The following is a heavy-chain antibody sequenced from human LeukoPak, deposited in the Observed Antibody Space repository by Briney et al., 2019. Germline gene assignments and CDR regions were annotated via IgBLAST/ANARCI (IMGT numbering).Heavy chain of an antibody. J-gene: IGHJ4*02. D-gene: IGHD2-2*01. CDR1: GYTFTSYG. Sequence: ASVKVSCKASGYTFTSYGISWVRQAPGQGLEWMGWISAYNGNTNYAQKLQGRVTMTTDTSTSTAYMELRSLRSDDTAVYYCARDLAYCSSTSCYDYLAVAGDWGQGTLVTVSS. CDR2: ISAYNGNT. V-gene: IGHV1-18*01. CDR3: ARDLAYCSSTSCYDYLAVAGD.